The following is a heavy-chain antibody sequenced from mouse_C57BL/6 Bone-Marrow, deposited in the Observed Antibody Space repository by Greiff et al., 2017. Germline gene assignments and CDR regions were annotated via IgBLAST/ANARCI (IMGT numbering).Heavy chain of an antibody. CDR3: ARRGLPPWYFDV. CDR2: IYPRSGNT. D-gene: IGHD2-4*01. V-gene: IGHV1-81*01. CDR1: GYTFTSYG. J-gene: IGHJ1*03. Sequence: VQLVESGAELARPGASVKLSCKASGYTFTSYGISWVKQRTGQGLEWIGEIYPRSGNTYYNEQFKGKATLTADKSSSTAYMELRSLTSEDSAVYVCARRGLPPWYFDVWGTGTTVTVSS.